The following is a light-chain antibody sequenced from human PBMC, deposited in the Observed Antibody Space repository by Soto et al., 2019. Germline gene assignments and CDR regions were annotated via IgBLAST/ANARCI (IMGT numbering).Light chain of an antibody. CDR1: QSISSW. Sequence: DIQMTQSPSTLSASIGDRVTITCRASQSISSWLAWYQQKPGKAPKLLIYKASSLESGVRSRFSGSGSGTEFTLTISSLQPDDYATYYCQEYNSHSRYTFGEGTKLQIK. J-gene: IGKJ2*01. CDR2: KAS. V-gene: IGKV1-5*03. CDR3: QEYNSHSRYT.